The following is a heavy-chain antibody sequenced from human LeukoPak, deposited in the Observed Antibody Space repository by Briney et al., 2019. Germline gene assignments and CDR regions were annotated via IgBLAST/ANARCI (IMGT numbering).Heavy chain of an antibody. CDR1: GYTFTSYG. V-gene: IGHV1-18*01. D-gene: IGHD2-2*01. CDR2: ISAYNGNT. CDR3: ARGGYCSSTSCYPILIFDY. J-gene: IGHJ4*02. Sequence: ASVKVSCKASGYTFTSYGISWVRLAPGQGLEWMGWISAYNGNTNYAQKLQGRVTMTTDTSMSTAYMEPRSLRSDDTAVYYCARGGYCSSTSCYPILIFDYWGQGTLVTVSS.